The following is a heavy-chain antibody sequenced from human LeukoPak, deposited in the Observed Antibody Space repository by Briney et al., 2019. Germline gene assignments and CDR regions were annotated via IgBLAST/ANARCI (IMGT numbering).Heavy chain of an antibody. V-gene: IGHV3-23*01. CDR3: AKTPSSSWYGGAFDI. J-gene: IGHJ3*02. Sequence: TGGSLRLSCAASGFTFSSYAMSWVRQAPGKGLEWVSAISGSGGSTYYADSVKGRFTISRDNSKNTLYLQMNSLRAEDTAVYYCAKTPSSSWYGGAFDIWGQGTMVTVSS. D-gene: IGHD6-13*01. CDR2: ISGSGGST. CDR1: GFTFSSYA.